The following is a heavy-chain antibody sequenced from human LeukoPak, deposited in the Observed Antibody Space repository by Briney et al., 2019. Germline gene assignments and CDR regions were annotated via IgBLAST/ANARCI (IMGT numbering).Heavy chain of an antibody. CDR1: GFTFRDYY. CDR3: ARGAYHDTSGYYV. J-gene: IGHJ4*02. D-gene: IGHD3-22*01. Sequence: GGSLRLSCAASGFTFRDYYMSCIRQAPGKGLEWVSYISSSSTTIYYADSVKGRFTISRDNAQNSLYLQMNSLRAEDTAVYYCARGAYHDTSGYYVWGQGILVTVSS. CDR2: ISSSSTTI. V-gene: IGHV3-11*01.